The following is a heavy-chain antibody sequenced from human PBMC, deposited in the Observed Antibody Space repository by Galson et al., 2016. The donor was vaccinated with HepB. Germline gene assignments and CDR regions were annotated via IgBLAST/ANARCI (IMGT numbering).Heavy chain of an antibody. CDR3: SREMTGSYFD. V-gene: IGHV3-7*01. CDR1: GFTFNAHW. D-gene: IGHD3-10*01. CDR2: IRGDGIVS. J-gene: IGHJ4*02. Sequence: SLRLSCAASGFTFNAHWMNWVRQAPGKGLEWVANIRGDGIVSYYAASVRGRFTISRDNAKNSLYLQMNGLRVDETAVYYCSREMTGSYFDWGQGTLVTVS.